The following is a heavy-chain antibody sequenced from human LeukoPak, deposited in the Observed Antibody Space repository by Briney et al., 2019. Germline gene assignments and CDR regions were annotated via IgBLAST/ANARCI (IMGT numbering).Heavy chain of an antibody. D-gene: IGHD6-6*01. CDR2: IYYSGST. CDR3: ARSEYSSSSGGRFDP. CDR1: GGSISSSSYY. Sequence: SETLSLTCTVSGGSISSSSYYWGWIRQPPGKGLEWTGSIYYSGSTYYNPSLKSRVTISVDTSKNQFSLKLSSVTAADTAVYYCARSEYSSSSGGRFDPWGQGTLVTVSS. J-gene: IGHJ5*02. V-gene: IGHV4-39*01.